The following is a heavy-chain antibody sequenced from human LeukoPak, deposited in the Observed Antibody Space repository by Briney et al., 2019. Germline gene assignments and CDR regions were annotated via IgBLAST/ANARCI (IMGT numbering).Heavy chain of an antibody. D-gene: IGHD1-14*01. J-gene: IGHJ4*02. CDR3: ARMGFNITWFTFDY. Sequence: KTSETLSLTCTVSGYSISSDYYWAWIRQPPGKGLEWIGRIYTSGSTNYNPSLKSRVAMSVDTSKNQFSLKVRSVTAADTAVYYCARMGFNITWFTFDYWGQGTLVTVSS. V-gene: IGHV4-38-2*02. CDR1: GYSISSDYY. CDR2: IYTSGST.